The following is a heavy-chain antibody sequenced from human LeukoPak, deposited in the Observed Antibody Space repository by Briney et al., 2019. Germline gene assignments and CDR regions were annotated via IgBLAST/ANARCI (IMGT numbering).Heavy chain of an antibody. Sequence: GASVKVSCKASGGTLSSYAISWVRQAPGQGLEWMGGIIPIFGTANYAQKFQGRVTITADESTSTAYMELSSLRSEDTAVYYCARALVVPAAIGPFDYWGQGTLVTVSS. D-gene: IGHD2-2*01. CDR2: IIPIFGTA. CDR1: GGTLSSYA. J-gene: IGHJ4*02. CDR3: ARALVVPAAIGPFDY. V-gene: IGHV1-69*01.